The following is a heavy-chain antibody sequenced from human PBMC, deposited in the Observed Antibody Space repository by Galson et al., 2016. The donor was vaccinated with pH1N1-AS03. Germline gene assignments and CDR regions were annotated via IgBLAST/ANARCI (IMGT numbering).Heavy chain of an antibody. Sequence: SVKVSCKASGYTFTGYYMHWVRQAPGQGLEWMGWINPNSGGTNYAQKFQGRVTMTRDTSISTAYMELSRLRSDDTAVYCCAITEVADLELDYWGQGTLVTVSS. CDR3: AITEVADLELDY. CDR2: INPNSGGT. V-gene: IGHV1-2*02. CDR1: GYTFTGYY. J-gene: IGHJ4*02. D-gene: IGHD6-19*01.